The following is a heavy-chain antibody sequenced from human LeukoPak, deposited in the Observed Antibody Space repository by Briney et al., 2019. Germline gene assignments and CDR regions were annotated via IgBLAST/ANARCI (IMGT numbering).Heavy chain of an antibody. V-gene: IGHV3-7*01. CDR1: GFSFSMYW. D-gene: IGHD3-22*01. CDR2: IKRDGSER. CDR3: ARDTTYYDSSAYYDSYDI. J-gene: IGHJ3*02. Sequence: GGSLRLSCEASGFSFSMYWMAWVRQAPGKGLEWVANIKRDGSERHCLDSVRGRFTVSRDNAKNSLYLQLNSLRAEDTAVYFCARDTTYYDSSAYYDSYDIWGQGTMVTVSS.